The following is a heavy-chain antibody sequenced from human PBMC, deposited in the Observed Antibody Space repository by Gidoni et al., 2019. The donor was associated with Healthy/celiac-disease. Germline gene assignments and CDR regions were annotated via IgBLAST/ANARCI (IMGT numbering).Heavy chain of an antibody. CDR1: GFTFISYA. J-gene: IGHJ4*02. D-gene: IGHD2-15*01. V-gene: IGHV3-23*01. CDR3: AKCRGVVVVAATDY. Sequence: VQLLESGGGVVRHVGSLRLSCAASGFTFISYAMRWLRQDPGQGLEWGSAIGASGGRTNYADSVKGRFTISRDNSKNTLYLQINSLRAEDTAVYYCAKCRGVVVVAATDYWGQGTLVTVSS. CDR2: IGASGGRT.